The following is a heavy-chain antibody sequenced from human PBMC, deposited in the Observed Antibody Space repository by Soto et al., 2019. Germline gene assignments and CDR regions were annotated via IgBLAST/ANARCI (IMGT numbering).Heavy chain of an antibody. D-gene: IGHD2-2*01. V-gene: IGHV1-18*01. J-gene: IGHJ4*02. Sequence: ASVKVSCKASGYTFNTYGISWVRQAPGQGLEWMGWISAFNGETRYAQKFQARVTVTTDTSTTTGYMELRSLRSDDTAVYYCARDVGYCSSSTCLIDHWGQGTLVTVSS. CDR3: ARDVGYCSSSTCLIDH. CDR2: ISAFNGET. CDR1: GYTFNTYG.